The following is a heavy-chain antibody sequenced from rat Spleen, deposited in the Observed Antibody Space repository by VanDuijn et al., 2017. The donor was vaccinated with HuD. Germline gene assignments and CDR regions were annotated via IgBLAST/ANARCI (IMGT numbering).Heavy chain of an antibody. J-gene: IGHJ4*01. CDR3: ARSRYSNYGMDV. CDR2: INSAGTS. V-gene: IGHV3-3*01. D-gene: IGHD1-11*01. CDR1: AYSITRRYR. Sequence: VQLQESGPGLVKPSQALSLTCSVTAYSITRRYRWNWIRKFPGNKLEWMGHINSAGTSNYNPSLKSRIAISRDTSKNQFFLQVNTVRTEDTATYYCARSRYSNYGMDVWGQGASVTVSA.